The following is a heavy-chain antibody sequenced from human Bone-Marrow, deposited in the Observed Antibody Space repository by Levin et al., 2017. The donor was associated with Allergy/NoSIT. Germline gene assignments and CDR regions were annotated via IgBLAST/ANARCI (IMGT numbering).Heavy chain of an antibody. D-gene: IGHD3-16*01. V-gene: IGHV1-69*01. CDR2: IIPIFGTA. CDR3: ARGFYDYIWGSYDY. Sequence: GGSLRLSCKASGGTFSSYAISWVRQAPGQGLEWMGGIIPIFGTANYAQKFQGRVTITADESTSTAYMELSSLRSEDTAVYYCARGFYDYIWGSYDYWGQGTLVTVSS. J-gene: IGHJ4*02. CDR1: GGTFSSYA.